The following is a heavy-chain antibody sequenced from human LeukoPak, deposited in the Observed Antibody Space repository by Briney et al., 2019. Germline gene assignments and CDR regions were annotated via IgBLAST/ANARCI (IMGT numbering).Heavy chain of an antibody. J-gene: IGHJ5*02. CDR1: GGTFSSYA. V-gene: IGHV1-69*05. Sequence: SVKDSCEASGGTFSSYAISWVRQAPGQGLEWMGGIIPIFGTANYAQKFQGRVTITTDESTSTAYMELSSLRSEDTAVYYCARARYFRGVIINSVSWFDPWGQGTLITVSS. D-gene: IGHD3-10*02. CDR3: ARARYFRGVIINSVSWFDP. CDR2: IIPIFGTA.